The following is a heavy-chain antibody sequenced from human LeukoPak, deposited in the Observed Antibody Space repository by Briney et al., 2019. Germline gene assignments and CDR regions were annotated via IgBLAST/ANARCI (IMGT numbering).Heavy chain of an antibody. CDR2: ISGSGGST. CDR1: GFTFSSYG. D-gene: IGHD3-22*01. CDR3: ASRPDYYDSSGYWGAFDI. J-gene: IGHJ3*02. V-gene: IGHV3-23*01. Sequence: GGSLRLSCAASGFTFSSYGMSWVRQAPGKGLEWVSAISGSGGSTYYADSVKGRFTISRDNSKNTLYLQMNSLRAEDTAVYYCASRPDYYDSSGYWGAFDIWGQGTMVTVSS.